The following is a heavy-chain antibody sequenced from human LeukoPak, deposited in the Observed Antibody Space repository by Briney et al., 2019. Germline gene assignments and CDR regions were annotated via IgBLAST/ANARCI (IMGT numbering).Heavy chain of an antibody. Sequence: ASVKVSCKAPGYTFTSYDVNWVRQAAGQGLEWIGWMRPNNGNSGFAQKFQGRVTMTRDTSISTAYMELRSLTSEDTAVYYCARGPPDSTHSDYWGQGTLVTVSS. CDR2: MRPNNGNS. D-gene: IGHD2-2*01. V-gene: IGHV1-8*01. CDR3: ARGPPDSTHSDY. CDR1: GYTFTSYD. J-gene: IGHJ4*02.